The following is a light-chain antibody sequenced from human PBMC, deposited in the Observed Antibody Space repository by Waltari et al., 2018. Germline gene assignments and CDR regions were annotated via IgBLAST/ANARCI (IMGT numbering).Light chain of an antibody. CDR2: EGS. Sequence: QSALTQPASVSGSPGQSITISCPGTSRDVGSYNLVSWYQQRPGKAPKLMIYEGSKRPSGVSNRFSGSKSGNTASLTISGLQAEDEADYYCCSYAGSSFYVFGTGTKVTVL. J-gene: IGLJ1*01. V-gene: IGLV2-23*01. CDR3: CSYAGSSFYV. CDR1: SRDVGSYNL.